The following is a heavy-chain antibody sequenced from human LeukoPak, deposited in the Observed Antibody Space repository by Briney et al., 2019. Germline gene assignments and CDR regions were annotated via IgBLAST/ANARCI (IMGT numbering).Heavy chain of an antibody. CDR3: ASQWFGDFYFDY. D-gene: IGHD3-10*01. CDR1: GFTFTNYE. Sequence: GSLRLSXAASGFTFTNYEMNWVRQAPGKGLEWVSYISSSGSSVYYADSVKGRFTISRDNAKNSVYLQMNSLKAEDTAVYYCASQWFGDFYFDYWGPGTLVTVSS. J-gene: IGHJ4*02. CDR2: ISSSGSSV. V-gene: IGHV3-48*03.